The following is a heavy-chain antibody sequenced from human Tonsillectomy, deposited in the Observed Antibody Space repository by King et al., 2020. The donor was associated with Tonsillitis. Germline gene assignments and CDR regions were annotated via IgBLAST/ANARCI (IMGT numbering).Heavy chain of an antibody. V-gene: IGHV3-48*04. CDR3: ASGTNCSGCSCYSGALGY. D-gene: IGHD2-15*01. J-gene: IGHJ4*02. CDR2: ISSSSSTM. CDR1: GFTFSSYI. Sequence: VQLVESGGGLVQPGGSLRLSCAASGFTFSSYIMNWVRQAPGKGLEWVSYISSSSSTMSYADSVKGRFTISRDNAKNSLYLQMNSLRAEDTAVYYCASGTNCSGCSCYSGALGYWGQGTLVTVSS.